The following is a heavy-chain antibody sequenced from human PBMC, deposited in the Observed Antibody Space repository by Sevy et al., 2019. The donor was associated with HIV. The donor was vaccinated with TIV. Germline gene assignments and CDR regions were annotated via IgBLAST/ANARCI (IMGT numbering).Heavy chain of an antibody. CDR3: ARGYDILTSQYGMDV. CDR1: GFTFSSYW. V-gene: IGHV3-7*03. Sequence: GGSLRLSCAASGFTFSSYWMSWVRQAPGKGLEWVANIKQDGSEKYYVDSVKGRFTISRDNAKNSLYLQMNSLRAEDTAVYYCARGYDILTSQYGMDVWGQGTTVTVSS. CDR2: IKQDGSEK. D-gene: IGHD3-9*01. J-gene: IGHJ6*02.